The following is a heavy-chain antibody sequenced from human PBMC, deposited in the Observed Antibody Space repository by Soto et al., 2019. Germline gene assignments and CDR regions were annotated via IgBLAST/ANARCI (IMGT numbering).Heavy chain of an antibody. CDR3: ADSSGWYSGVDH. V-gene: IGHV3-30*03. D-gene: IGHD6-19*01. J-gene: IGHJ4*02. CDR2: ISYDGSNK. CDR1: GFTFSSYG. Sequence: QVQLVESGGGVVQPGRSLRLSCAASGFTFSSYGMHWVRQATGKGLEWVAVISYDGSNKYYADSVKGRFTISRDNSKNTLYLQMNSLRAEDTAVYYCADSSGWYSGVDHWGQGTLVTVSS.